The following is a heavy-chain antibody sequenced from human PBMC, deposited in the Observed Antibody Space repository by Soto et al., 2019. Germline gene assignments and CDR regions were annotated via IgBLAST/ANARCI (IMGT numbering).Heavy chain of an antibody. CDR3: ATGPRRWLQRTPGVFDY. CDR1: GVTFNTHT. D-gene: IGHD5-12*01. J-gene: IGHJ4*02. V-gene: IGHV1-69*06. Sequence: GASVKFSCKASGVTFNTHTIAWVRQAPGQGLEWMGGIIPIFGTTNYAQKFQGRVTMTEDTSTDTAYMELSSLRSEDTAVYYCATGPRRWLQRTPGVFDYWGQGTLVTVSS. CDR2: IIPIFGTT.